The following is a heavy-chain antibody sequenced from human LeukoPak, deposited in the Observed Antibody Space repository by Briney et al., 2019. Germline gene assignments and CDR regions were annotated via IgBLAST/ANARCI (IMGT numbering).Heavy chain of an antibody. D-gene: IGHD2-15*01. CDR2: IKQDGSEK. J-gene: IGHJ4*02. V-gene: IGHV3-7*01. CDR3: AREPFNIVVVVAATLPDY. CDR1: GFTFSSYW. Sequence: GGSLRLSCAASGFTFSSYWMSWVRQAPGKGLEWVANIKQDGSEKYYVDSVKGRFTISRDNAKNSLYLQMNSLRAEDTAVYYCAREPFNIVVVVAATLPDYWGQGTLVTVSS.